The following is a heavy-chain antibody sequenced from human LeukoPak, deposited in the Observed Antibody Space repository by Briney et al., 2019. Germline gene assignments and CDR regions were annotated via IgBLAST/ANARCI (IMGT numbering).Heavy chain of an antibody. D-gene: IGHD5-24*01. CDR1: GFTFSIYW. CDR3: ARRIQGMAPYYCDY. V-gene: IGHV3-74*01. CDR2: INSDVGST. Sequence: GGSLRLSCTPSGFTFSIYWMHWGREAPGEGLVWVSRINSDVGSTSYADSVKGRFTISRDNAKNTLYMQMNSLRAEDTRVYNCARRIQGMAPYYCDYWGQGTLVTVSS. J-gene: IGHJ4*02.